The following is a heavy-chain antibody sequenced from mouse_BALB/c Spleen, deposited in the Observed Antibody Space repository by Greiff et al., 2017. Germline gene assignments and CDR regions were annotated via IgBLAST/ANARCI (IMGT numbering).Heavy chain of an antibody. CDR3: ASYYYGSSYFDY. J-gene: IGHJ2*01. CDR1: GYNFTSYW. V-gene: IGHV1-55*01. Sequence: QVQLQQPGAELVKPGTSVTLSCTASGYNFTSYWINWVKLRPGQGLEWIGDIYPGSGSTNYNEKFKSKATLTVDTSSSTAYMQLSILASEDSALYYGASYYYGSSYFDYWGQGTPLTVSS. D-gene: IGHD1-1*01. CDR2: IYPGSGST.